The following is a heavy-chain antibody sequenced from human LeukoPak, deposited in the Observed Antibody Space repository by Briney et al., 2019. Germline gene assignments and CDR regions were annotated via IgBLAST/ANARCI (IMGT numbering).Heavy chain of an antibody. CDR3: ARDGTENFYYGMDV. Sequence: GGSLRLSCAASGFTFSSYAMTRVRQAPGKGLEWVSGISASVGSTHYADSVKGRFTISRDNSKNTLYLQMNSLRAEDTAVYYCARDGTENFYYGMDVWGQGTTVTVSS. J-gene: IGHJ6*02. CDR1: GFTFSSYA. V-gene: IGHV3-23*01. D-gene: IGHD6-13*01. CDR2: ISASVGST.